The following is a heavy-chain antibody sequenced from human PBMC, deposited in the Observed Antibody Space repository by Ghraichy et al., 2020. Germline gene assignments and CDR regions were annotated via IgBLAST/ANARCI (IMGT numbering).Heavy chain of an antibody. D-gene: IGHD2-2*01. V-gene: IGHV4-30-2*01. CDR1: GGSISSGGYS. CDR3: ATSTSGYYYYGMDV. Sequence: SQTLSLTCAVSGGSISSGGYSWSWIRQPPGKGLEWIGYIYHSGSTYYNPSLKSRVTISVDRSKNQFSLKLSSVTAADTAVYYCATSTSGYYYYGMDVWGQGTTVTVSS. CDR2: IYHSGST. J-gene: IGHJ6*02.